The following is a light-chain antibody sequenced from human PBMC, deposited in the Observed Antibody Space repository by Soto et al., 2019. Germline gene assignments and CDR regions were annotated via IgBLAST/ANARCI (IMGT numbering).Light chain of an antibody. J-gene: IGLJ3*02. CDR2: STN. V-gene: IGLV8-61*01. CDR1: SGSVSISYY. CDR3: VLYMGSGIWV. Sequence: QTVVTQEPSFSVSPGRTVTLTCGLSSGSVSISYYPSWYQQTPGQAPRTLIYSTNIRSSGVPDRFSGSILGNKAALTITGAQADDESDYYCVLYMGSGIWVFGGGTKL.